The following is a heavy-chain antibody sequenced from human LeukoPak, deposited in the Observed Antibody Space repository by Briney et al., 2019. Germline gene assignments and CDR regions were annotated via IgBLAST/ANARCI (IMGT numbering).Heavy chain of an antibody. CDR2: ISSSSSYI. CDR1: GFTVSNNS. Sequence: PGGSLRLSCTVSGFTVSNNSMNWVRQAPGKGLEWVSSISSSSSYIYYADSVKGRFTISRDNAKNSPYLQMNSLRAEDTAVYYCARLREIPVFGVVTKSPSYFDYRGQGTLVTVSS. V-gene: IGHV3-21*01. D-gene: IGHD3-3*01. CDR3: ARLREIPVFGVVTKSPSYFDY. J-gene: IGHJ4*02.